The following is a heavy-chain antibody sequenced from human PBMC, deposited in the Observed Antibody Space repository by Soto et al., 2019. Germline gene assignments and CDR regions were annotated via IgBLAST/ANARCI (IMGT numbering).Heavy chain of an antibody. D-gene: IGHD3-10*01. CDR3: AADYGSGSYGFDY. CDR1: GFTFSSYG. CDR2: ISYDGSNK. V-gene: IGHV3-30*03. Sequence: VGSLRLSCAASGFTFSSYGMHWVRQAPGKGLEWVAVISYDGSNKYYADSVKGRFTISRDNSKNTLYLQMSSLRAEDTAVYYCAADYGSGSYGFDYWGQGTLVTVSS. J-gene: IGHJ4*02.